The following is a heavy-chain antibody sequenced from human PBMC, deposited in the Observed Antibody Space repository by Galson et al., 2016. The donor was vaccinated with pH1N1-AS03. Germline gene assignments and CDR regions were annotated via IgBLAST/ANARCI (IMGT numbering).Heavy chain of an antibody. CDR1: GYIFTGFY. V-gene: IGHV1-2*04. CDR3: ARDPRGPCSSASCPTTSYFGMDV. D-gene: IGHD1-26*01. J-gene: IGHJ6*02. Sequence: SVKVSCKASGYIFTGFYVHWVRQAPGQGLEWMGWINPNNGVTNYAQKFQAWVTMTGDTSISTAYMELYGLNSDDTAVYYCARDPRGPCSSASCPTTSYFGMDVWGQGATVIVSS. CDR2: INPNNGVT.